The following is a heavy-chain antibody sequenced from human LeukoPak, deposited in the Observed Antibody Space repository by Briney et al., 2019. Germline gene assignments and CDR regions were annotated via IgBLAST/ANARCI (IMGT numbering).Heavy chain of an antibody. J-gene: IGHJ3*02. V-gene: IGHV3-21*04. CDR3: AKVLRWTSGLREHDAFYI. CDR1: GFTFSSYS. D-gene: IGHD5-12*01. Sequence: GGSLRLSCAASGFTFSSYSMNWVRQAPGKGLEWVSSISTSSSYIYYADSVKGRFTISRDNAKNSLYLQMNSLRAEDTAVYYCAKVLRWTSGLREHDAFYIWGQGTMVTVSS. CDR2: ISTSSSYI.